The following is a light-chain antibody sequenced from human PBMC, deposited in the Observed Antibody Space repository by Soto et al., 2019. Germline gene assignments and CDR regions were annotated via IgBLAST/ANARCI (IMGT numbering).Light chain of an antibody. CDR3: QQYGSSQYT. V-gene: IGKV3-20*01. J-gene: IGKJ2*01. Sequence: EIVLTQSPGTLSLSPGERATLSCRASQSVSSSYLAWYQQKPGQAPRLLIYGASSRATGIPDRFSGSGSGTDFTLTISRLDHEDFAVYYCQQYGSSQYTFGQGTKLEIK. CDR1: QSVSSSY. CDR2: GAS.